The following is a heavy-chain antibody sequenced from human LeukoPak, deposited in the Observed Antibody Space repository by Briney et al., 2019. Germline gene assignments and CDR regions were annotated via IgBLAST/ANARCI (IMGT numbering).Heavy chain of an antibody. V-gene: IGHV3-30-3*01. CDR1: GFTFSSYA. Sequence: GGSLRLSCAASGFTFSSYAIHWVRQAPGKGLEWVAIISYDGTNKYYADSVRGRFTISRDNSKNTLYLQMNSLRAEDTAGYYCARDFGWLSGFDNWGQGTLVTVSS. CDR3: ARDFGWLSGFDN. D-gene: IGHD3-9*01. J-gene: IGHJ4*02. CDR2: ISYDGTNK.